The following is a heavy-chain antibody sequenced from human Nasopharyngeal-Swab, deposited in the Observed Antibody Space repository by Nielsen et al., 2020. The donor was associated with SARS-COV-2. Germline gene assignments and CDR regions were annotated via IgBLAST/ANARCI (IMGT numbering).Heavy chain of an antibody. CDR2: ISSSSSYI. CDR3: ARDGIYCSSTSCYAAYFDY. J-gene: IGHJ4*02. Sequence: VRQAPGKGLEWVSYISSSSSYIYYADSVKGRFTISRDNAKNSLYLQMNSLRAEDTAVYYCARDGIYCSSTSCYAAYFDYWGQGTLVTVSS. D-gene: IGHD2-2*01. V-gene: IGHV3-21*05.